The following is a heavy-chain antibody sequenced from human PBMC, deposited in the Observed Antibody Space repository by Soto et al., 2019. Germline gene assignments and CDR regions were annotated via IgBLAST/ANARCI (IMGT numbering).Heavy chain of an antibody. Sequence: EVQLVESGGGLVQPGGSLRLSCAASGFTVSRYYMTWVRQAQGKGLEWVSVTHTGGGALYADSVKGRFTISRQESKNTVYLQMNSLRPEDTAVYFCAREGIAAPDSGEHAFDNWGQGTMVTVSS. CDR1: GFTVSRYY. CDR2: THTGGGA. CDR3: AREGIAAPDSGEHAFDN. V-gene: IGHV3-53*04. J-gene: IGHJ3*02. D-gene: IGHD6-25*01.